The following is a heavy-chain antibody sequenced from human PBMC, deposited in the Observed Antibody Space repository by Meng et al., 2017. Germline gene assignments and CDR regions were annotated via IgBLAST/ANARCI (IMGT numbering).Heavy chain of an antibody. CDR2: INPKSGDT. J-gene: IGHJ4*02. CDR3: ARDEDISAAGKLFGDY. Sequence: QVPRVQSGAEVQKPGASVKVSCKPSGYNFPDYYIHWVRRAPGQGLEWMGRINPKSGDTHYAQKFQARVTMTGDTSISTAYMELSGLRSDDTAMYYCARDEDISAAGKLFGDYWGQGTLVTVSS. CDR1: GYNFPDYY. D-gene: IGHD6-25*01. V-gene: IGHV1-2*06.